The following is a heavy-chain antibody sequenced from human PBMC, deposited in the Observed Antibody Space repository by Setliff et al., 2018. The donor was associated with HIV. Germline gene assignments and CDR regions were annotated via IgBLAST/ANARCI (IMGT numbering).Heavy chain of an antibody. CDR3: ARDGHLYGQPFDY. CDR1: GFSFSRYW. V-gene: IGHV3-7*05. D-gene: IGHD3-10*01. Sequence: LRLSCVASGFSFSRYWMSWVRQAPGKGLEWVASIDHFGSEENYVDSVRGRFTVSRDNTKNSLHLQLDSLSAEDAAVYFCARDGHLYGQPFDYWGQGALVTVSS. J-gene: IGHJ4*02. CDR2: IDHFGSEE.